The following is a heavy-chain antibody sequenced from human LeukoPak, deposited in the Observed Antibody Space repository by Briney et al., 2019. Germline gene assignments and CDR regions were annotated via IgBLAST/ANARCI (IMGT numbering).Heavy chain of an antibody. CDR3: ARVSTAPPYYFDY. V-gene: IGHV1-69*04. D-gene: IGHD5-18*01. CDR1: GGTFSSYA. CDR2: IIPILGIA. Sequence: GASVKVSCKASGGTFSSYAISWERQAPGQGLEWMGRIIPILGIANYAQKFQGRVTITADKSTSTAYMELSSLRSEDTAVYYCARVSTAPPYYFDYWAREPWSPSPQ. J-gene: IGHJ4*02.